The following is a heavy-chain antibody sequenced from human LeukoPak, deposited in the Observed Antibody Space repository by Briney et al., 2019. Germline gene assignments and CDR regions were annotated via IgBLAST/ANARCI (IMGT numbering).Heavy chain of an antibody. V-gene: IGHV1-46*01. Sequence: GASVKVSCKASGYTFTSYGISWVRQAPGQGLEWMGIINPSGGSTSYAQKFQGRVTMTRDMSTSTVYMELSSLRSEDTAVYYCARVYGGTKGDDYWGQGTLVTVSS. CDR1: GYTFTSYG. CDR3: ARVYGGTKGDDY. J-gene: IGHJ4*02. CDR2: INPSGGST. D-gene: IGHD4-23*01.